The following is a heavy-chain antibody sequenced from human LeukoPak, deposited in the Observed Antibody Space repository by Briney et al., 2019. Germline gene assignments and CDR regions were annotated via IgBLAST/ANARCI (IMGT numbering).Heavy chain of an antibody. Sequence: PGGSLRLSCAAFGFTVSTNYMSWFRKAPGKGLEWVSVIYGGGDTYYADSVKGGFTISRDNSKNSLYLQMNSLRAEDTAVYYCARNWNYDYWGQGTLVTVSS. CDR2: IYGGGDT. D-gene: IGHD1-7*01. V-gene: IGHV3-66*01. CDR3: ARNWNYDY. CDR1: GFTVSTNY. J-gene: IGHJ4*02.